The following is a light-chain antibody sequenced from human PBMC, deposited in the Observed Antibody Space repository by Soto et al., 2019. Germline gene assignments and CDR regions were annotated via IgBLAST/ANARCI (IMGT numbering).Light chain of an antibody. CDR2: EVS. Sequence: QSALTQPPSATGSPGQSVTISCTGTSSDVGGYNFVSWYQQYPGKAPKLMISEVSKRPSGVPDRFSGSKSGNTASLTVSGLQPEDEADYYCSSYAGNDAWVFGGGTKLTVL. CDR3: SSYAGNDAWV. CDR1: SSDVGGYNF. J-gene: IGLJ3*02. V-gene: IGLV2-8*01.